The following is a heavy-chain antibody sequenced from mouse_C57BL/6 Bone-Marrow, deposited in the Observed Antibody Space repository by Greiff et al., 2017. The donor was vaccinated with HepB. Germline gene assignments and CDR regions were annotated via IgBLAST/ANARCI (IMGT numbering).Heavy chain of an antibody. CDR3: ASIYYDYPYYYAMDY. CDR2: IDPSDSYT. CDR1: GYTFTSYW. Sequence: QVQLKQPGAELVKPGASVKLSCKASGYTFTSYWMQWVKQRPGQGLEWIGEIDPSDSYTNYNQKFKGKATLTVDTSSSTAYMQLSSLTSEDSAVYYCASIYYDYPYYYAMDYWGQGTSVTVSS. V-gene: IGHV1-50*01. J-gene: IGHJ4*01. D-gene: IGHD2-4*01.